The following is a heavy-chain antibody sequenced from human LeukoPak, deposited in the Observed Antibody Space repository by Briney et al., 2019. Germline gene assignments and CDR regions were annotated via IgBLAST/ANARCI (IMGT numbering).Heavy chain of an antibody. Sequence: PSETLSLTCTVSGGSISSYYWSWIRQPPGKGLEWIGYIYYSGSTNYNPSLKSRVTISVDTSKNQFSLKLSSVTAADTAVYYCARAGYLGFEGFFFDIWGQGTMVTVSS. CDR1: GGSISSYY. J-gene: IGHJ3*02. D-gene: IGHD3-3*01. V-gene: IGHV4-59*01. CDR3: ARAGYLGFEGFFFDI. CDR2: IYYSGST.